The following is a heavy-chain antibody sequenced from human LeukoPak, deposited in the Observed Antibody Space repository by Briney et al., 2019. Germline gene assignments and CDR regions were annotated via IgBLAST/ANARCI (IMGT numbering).Heavy chain of an antibody. CDR2: ISVSGGST. Sequence: PGGSLRLSCAASGFTFSTYGMSWVRQAPGKGLEWVSAISVSGGSTYYADSVKGRFTISRDNSKNTLYLEMNSLRAEDTAVYYCAKRSGSSTYYLDYWGQGTLVTVPS. J-gene: IGHJ4*02. V-gene: IGHV3-23*01. CDR3: AKRSGSSTYYLDY. D-gene: IGHD3-3*01. CDR1: GFTFSTYG.